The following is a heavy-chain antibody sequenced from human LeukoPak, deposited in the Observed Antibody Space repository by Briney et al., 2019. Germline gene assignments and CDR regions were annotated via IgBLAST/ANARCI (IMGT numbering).Heavy chain of an antibody. CDR3: ARVDYGDYSKDFDY. Sequence: SETLSLTCAAYGGSFSGYYWSWIRQPPGKGLEWIGEINHSGRTNYNPSLMSRVTISVDTSKNQFSLKLSSVTAADTAVYYCARVDYGDYSKDFDYWGQGTLVTVSS. J-gene: IGHJ4*02. CDR2: INHSGRT. D-gene: IGHD4-17*01. CDR1: GGSFSGYY. V-gene: IGHV4-34*01.